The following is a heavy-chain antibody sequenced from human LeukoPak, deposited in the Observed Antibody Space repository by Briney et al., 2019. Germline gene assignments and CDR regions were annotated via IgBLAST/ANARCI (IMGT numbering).Heavy chain of an antibody. J-gene: IGHJ3*02. CDR1: GFTFSNYW. D-gene: IGHD1-1*01. CDR3: ARGNAHAFDI. CDR2: IHSDGSST. V-gene: IGHV3-74*01. Sequence: GGSLRLSCAASGFTFSNYWMHWVRQAPGRGLVWVSRIHSDGSSTTSADSVKGRFTISRDNAENTLYLQMNSLRAEDTAVYFCARGNAHAFDIWGQGTMVTVSS.